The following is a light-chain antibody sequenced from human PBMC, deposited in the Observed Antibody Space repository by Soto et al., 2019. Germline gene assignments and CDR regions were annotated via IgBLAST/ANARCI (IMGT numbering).Light chain of an antibody. CDR2: DVT. J-gene: IGLJ1*01. Sequence: QSALTQPRSVSGSPGQSVTISCTGTSSDVGGYNFVSWYQNPPGKAPKLMLYDVTNRPSGVPDRFSGSKSDNTASLTISGLQAEDEADYYCCSYAGSDTYVFGTGTKLTVL. CDR3: CSYAGSDTYV. V-gene: IGLV2-11*01. CDR1: SSDVGGYNF.